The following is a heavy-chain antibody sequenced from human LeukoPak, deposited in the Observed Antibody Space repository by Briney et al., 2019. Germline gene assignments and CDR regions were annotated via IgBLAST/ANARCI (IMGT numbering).Heavy chain of an antibody. CDR3: AKDYLVPAASWPNWFDP. Sequence: PGGSLRLSCAASGFTFSSYAMSWVRQAPGKGLEWVSAISGSGGSTYYADSVKGRFTISRDNSKNTLYLQMNSLRAEDTAVYYCAKDYLVPAASWPNWFDPWGQGTLVTVSS. CDR2: ISGSGGST. CDR1: GFTFSSYA. J-gene: IGHJ5*02. V-gene: IGHV3-23*01. D-gene: IGHD2-2*01.